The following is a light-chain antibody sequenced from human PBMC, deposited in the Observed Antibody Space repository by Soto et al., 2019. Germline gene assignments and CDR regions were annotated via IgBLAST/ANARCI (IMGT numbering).Light chain of an antibody. CDR3: QQRSTWPLT. CDR1: QSVGSY. Sequence: EIVLTQSPATLPLSPGERATLSCRASQSVGSYLAWYQQKRGQAPRLLIYDASNRATGIPGRFTGSGSGTDFSLTISSLEPEDFAVYYCQQRSTWPLTFGGGTKVEIK. J-gene: IGKJ4*01. V-gene: IGKV3-11*01. CDR2: DAS.